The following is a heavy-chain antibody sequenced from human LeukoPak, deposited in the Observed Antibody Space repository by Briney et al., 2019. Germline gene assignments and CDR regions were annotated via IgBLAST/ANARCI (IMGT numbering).Heavy chain of an antibody. Sequence: SETLSLTCTVSGGSISSSSYYWGWIRQPPGKGLEWIGSIYYSGSTYYNPSLKSRVTISVDTSKNQFSLKLSSVTAADTAVYYCARDKYYYDSSGYYYRYFDYWGQGTLVTVSS. J-gene: IGHJ4*02. CDR3: ARDKYYYDSSGYYYRYFDY. V-gene: IGHV4-39*07. D-gene: IGHD3-22*01. CDR1: GGSISSSSYY. CDR2: IYYSGST.